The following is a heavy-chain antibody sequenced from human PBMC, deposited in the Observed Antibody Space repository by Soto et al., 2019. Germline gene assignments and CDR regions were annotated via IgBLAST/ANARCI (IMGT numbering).Heavy chain of an antibody. CDR2: IHGGVDYT. Sequence: EVQVLESGGGLVQPGGSLRLSCAASGFTFSNYAMSWVRQAPGKGLEGVSTIHGGVDYTHYTDSGKGRFTISRDNSRNTLFLQMNSLRAEDTAVYYCAKNRGSGSYTNWNFDVWGRGTLVTVSS. V-gene: IGHV3-23*01. CDR3: AKNRGSGSYTNWNFDV. D-gene: IGHD1-26*01. CDR1: GFTFSNYA. J-gene: IGHJ2*01.